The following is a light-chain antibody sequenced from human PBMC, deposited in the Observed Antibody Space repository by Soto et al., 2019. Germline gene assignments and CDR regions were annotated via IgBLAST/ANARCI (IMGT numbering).Light chain of an antibody. V-gene: IGLV2-14*03. CDR1: SRDVGGYNY. J-gene: IGLJ2*01. Sequence: QSALTQPASVSGSPGQSITISCTGTSRDVGGYNYVSWYQQHPRKPPKLMICDVYNRPSGVSNRFSGSKSGNTASLTISGLQAEDEADYYCCSYTSSSTPVVFGGGTKLTVL. CDR2: DVY. CDR3: CSYTSSSTPVV.